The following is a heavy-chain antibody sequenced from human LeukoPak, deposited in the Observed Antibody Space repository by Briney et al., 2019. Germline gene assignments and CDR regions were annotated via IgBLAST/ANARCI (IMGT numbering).Heavy chain of an antibody. CDR2: ISGSGGST. V-gene: IGHV3-23*01. D-gene: IGHD1-26*01. Sequence: PGGSLRLSCAASGFTFSSYAMSWVRQAPGKGLEWVSAISGSGGSTYYADSVKGRFTISRDNSKNTLYLQMNSLRAEDTAIYYCAKRSIVGTTRAAFDIWGQGTMVTVSS. J-gene: IGHJ3*02. CDR1: GFTFSSYA. CDR3: AKRSIVGTTRAAFDI.